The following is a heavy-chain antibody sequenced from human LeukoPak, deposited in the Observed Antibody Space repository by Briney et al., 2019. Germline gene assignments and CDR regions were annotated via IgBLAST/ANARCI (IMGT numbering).Heavy chain of an antibody. J-gene: IGHJ5*02. CDR2: IKSKTDGGTT. D-gene: IGHD5-18*01. CDR3: TTDSDVGLEYSYGYGPEDWFDP. Sequence: GGSLRLSCAASGFTFSNAWMSWVRQAPGKGLEWVGRIKSKTDGGTTDYAAPVKGRFTISRDDSKNTLYLQMNSLKTEDTAVYYCTTDSDVGLEYSYGYGPEDWFDPWGQGTLVTVSS. V-gene: IGHV3-15*01. CDR1: GFTFSNAW.